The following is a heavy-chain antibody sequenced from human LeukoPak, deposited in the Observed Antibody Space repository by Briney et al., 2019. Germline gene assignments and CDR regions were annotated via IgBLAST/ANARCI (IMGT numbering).Heavy chain of an antibody. CDR2: INHSGST. D-gene: IGHD3-16*01. CDR3: ARGRLRPPSDY. J-gene: IGHJ4*02. V-gene: IGHV4-34*01. CDR1: GGSFSGYY. Sequence: PSETLSLTCAVYGGSFSGYYWSWIRQPPGKGLEWIGEINHSGSTNYNPSLKSRVTISVDTSKNQFSLKLSSVTAADTAVYYCARGRLRPPSDYWGQGTLVTVSS.